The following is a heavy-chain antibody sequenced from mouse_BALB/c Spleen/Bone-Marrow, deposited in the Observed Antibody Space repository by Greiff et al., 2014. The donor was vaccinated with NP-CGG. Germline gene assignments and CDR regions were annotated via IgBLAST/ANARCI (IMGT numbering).Heavy chain of an antibody. Sequence: QVQLQQSGAGLMKPGASVKISCKTSGYTFSSYWIEWVKQRPGHGLEWIGEILPGSGSTNSNEKFKGKATFTVDTSSNTAYMQLSSLTSEDSAVYYCARELGLRLAYWGQGTLVTVSA. CDR1: GYTFSSYW. D-gene: IGHD3-1*01. CDR3: ARELGLRLAY. CDR2: ILPGSGST. J-gene: IGHJ3*01. V-gene: IGHV1-9*01.